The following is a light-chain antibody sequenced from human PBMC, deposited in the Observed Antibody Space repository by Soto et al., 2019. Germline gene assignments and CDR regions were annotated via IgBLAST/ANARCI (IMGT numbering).Light chain of an antibody. J-gene: IGLJ3*02. CDR2: DVS. CDR3: SSYTSSTTVV. Sequence: QSALTQSASVSGSPGQSITISCTGTSSDVGGYNYVSWYQHHPGIAPKLMIYDVSLRPSGVSSRFSGSKSGNTASLTISGLQAEDEADYYCSSYTSSTTVVFGGGTKLTVL. V-gene: IGLV2-14*03. CDR1: SSDVGGYNY.